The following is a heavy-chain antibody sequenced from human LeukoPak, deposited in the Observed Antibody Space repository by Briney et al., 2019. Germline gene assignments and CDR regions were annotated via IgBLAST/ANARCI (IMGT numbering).Heavy chain of an antibody. D-gene: IGHD3-22*01. J-gene: IGHJ4*02. CDR2: IYWNDDK. V-gene: IGHV2-5*01. Sequence: SGPTLVKPTQTLTLTCSFSGFSLTTSGVGVGWIRQPPGKALEWLALIYWNDDKRYSPSLRSRLSITKDTSKNQVVLTLTNMDHVDTATYYCAQRRGFQGSNGYYRRWGQGALVTV. CDR1: GFSLTTSGVG. CDR3: AQRRGFQGSNGYYRR.